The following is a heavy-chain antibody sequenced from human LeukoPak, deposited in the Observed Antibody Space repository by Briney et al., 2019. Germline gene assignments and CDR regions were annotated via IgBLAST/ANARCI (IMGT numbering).Heavy chain of an antibody. CDR2: IYHSGNT. D-gene: IGHD3-22*01. CDR1: GGSISSSNW. Sequence: PSETLSLTCAVSGGSISSSNWWSWVRPPPGKGLEGIGEIYHSGNTNYNPSLKSRVTISVDKSKNQFSLKLSTVTAADTAVYYCARDSYDSSGAQEAFDIWGQGTMVTVSS. J-gene: IGHJ3*02. CDR3: ARDSYDSSGAQEAFDI. V-gene: IGHV4-4*02.